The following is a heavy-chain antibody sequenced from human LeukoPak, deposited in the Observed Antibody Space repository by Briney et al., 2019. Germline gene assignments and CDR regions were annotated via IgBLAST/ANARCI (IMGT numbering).Heavy chain of an antibody. Sequence: SETLSLTCAVSGASINDFYWTWIRQPPGKGLEWIGYVYYGGSTNYNPSLKSRVSMSVDTSKNQFSLKLSSVTAADTAVYYCARDQLGDGGFDYWGQGTLVTVSS. D-gene: IGHD1-1*01. V-gene: IGHV4-59*12. CDR1: GASINDFY. CDR3: ARDQLGDGGFDY. J-gene: IGHJ4*02. CDR2: VYYGGST.